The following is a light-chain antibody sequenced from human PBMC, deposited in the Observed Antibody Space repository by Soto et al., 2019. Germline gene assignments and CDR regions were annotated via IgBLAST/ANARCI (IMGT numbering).Light chain of an antibody. J-gene: IGKJ3*01. V-gene: IGKV3-20*01. Sequence: EIVLTQSPGTLSLSPGERATLSCRASQSVSSSYLAWYQQKPGQAPRLLIYGASSRATGIPDRLSGSGSGTDFTLTISSLEPEDFAVYYCQQYGSSPLFTFGPGTKVDIK. CDR3: QQYGSSPLFT. CDR2: GAS. CDR1: QSVSSSY.